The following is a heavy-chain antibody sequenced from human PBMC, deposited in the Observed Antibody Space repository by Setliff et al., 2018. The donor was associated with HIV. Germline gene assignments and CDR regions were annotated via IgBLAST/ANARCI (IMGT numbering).Heavy chain of an antibody. CDR1: GFTFGDYG. D-gene: IGHD3-22*01. CDR3: TKNYYDSSGYSYGEGYFDS. CDR2: IRSKAYGGTT. J-gene: IGHJ4*02. Sequence: PGGSLRLSCTTSGFTFGDYGMSWVRQAPGKGLEWVGFIRSKAYGGTTEYAASVQARFTISRDDSKSIAYLQMNSLESEDTAVYFCTKNYYDSSGYSYGEGYFDSWGQGTLVTVSS. V-gene: IGHV3-49*04.